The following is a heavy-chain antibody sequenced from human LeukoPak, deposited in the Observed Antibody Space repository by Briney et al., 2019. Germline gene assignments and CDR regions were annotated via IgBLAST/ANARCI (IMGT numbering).Heavy chain of an antibody. J-gene: IGHJ2*01. CDR1: GGSFSGYY. CDR2: INHSGST. D-gene: IGHD6-13*01. Sequence: PSETLSLTCAVYGGSFSGYYWSWIRQPPGKGLEWIGKINHSGSTNYNPSLKSRVTISVDTSKNQFSLRLSSVTAADTAVYYCARVSSSWYQDWYFDLWGRGTLVTVCS. CDR3: ARVSSSWYQDWYFDL. V-gene: IGHV4-34*01.